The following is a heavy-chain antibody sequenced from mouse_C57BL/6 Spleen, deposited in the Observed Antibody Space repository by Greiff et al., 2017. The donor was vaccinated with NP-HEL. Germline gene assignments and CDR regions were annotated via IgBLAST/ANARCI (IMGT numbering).Heavy chain of an antibody. J-gene: IGHJ1*03. D-gene: IGHD1-1*01. Sequence: QVQLQQPGAELVKPGASVKLSCKASGYTFTSYWMQWVKQRPGQGLEWIGELDPSDSYTNYTQKFKGKATLTVDTSSSTAYMQLSSLTSEDSAVYYCARGVYYGSSSHWYFDVWGTGTTVTVSS. CDR1: GYTFTSYW. V-gene: IGHV1-50*01. CDR2: LDPSDSYT. CDR3: ARGVYYGSSSHWYFDV.